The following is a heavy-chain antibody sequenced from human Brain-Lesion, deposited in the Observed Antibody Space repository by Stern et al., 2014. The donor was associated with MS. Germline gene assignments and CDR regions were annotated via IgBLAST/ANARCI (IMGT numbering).Heavy chain of an antibody. D-gene: IGHD3-3*01. V-gene: IGHV3-7*01. CDR1: GFTFGNYW. Sequence: EVQLVESGGGLVQPGGSLTISCTAAGFTFGNYWMTWVRQAPGKGLEWVANIKEDGNEKNYVDSVKGRFTISRDNARNSLYLQMNSLRVEDTALYYCARVYNTIYGIVTQRGSGMDVWGQGTTFIVSS. J-gene: IGHJ6*02. CDR3: ARVYNTIYGIVTQRGSGMDV. CDR2: IKEDGNEK.